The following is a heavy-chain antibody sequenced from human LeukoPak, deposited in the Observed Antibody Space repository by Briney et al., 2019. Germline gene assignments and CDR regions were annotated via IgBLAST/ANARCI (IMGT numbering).Heavy chain of an antibody. J-gene: IGHJ4*02. V-gene: IGHV4-39*01. D-gene: IGHD3-10*01. CDR3: FRGPFDY. CDR2: IYYSGST. Sequence: SETLSLTCTVSGGSISSSSYYWGWIRQPPGKGLEWIGSIYYSGSTYYNPSLKSRVTISVDTSKNQFSLRLSSVTAADTAVYYCFRGPFDYWGQGTLVTVSS. CDR1: GGSISSSSYY.